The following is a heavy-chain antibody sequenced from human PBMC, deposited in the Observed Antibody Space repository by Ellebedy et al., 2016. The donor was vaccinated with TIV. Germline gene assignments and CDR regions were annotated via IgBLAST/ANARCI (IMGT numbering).Heavy chain of an antibody. J-gene: IGHJ6*02. CDR3: ARERPGYETIYGMDV. Sequence: ASVKVSCKASGYTFTSYYMHWVRQAPGQGLEWMGWMNPNSGNTGYAQKFQGRVTITRNTSISTAYMELSSLRSEDTAVYYCARERPGYETIYGMDVWGQGTTVTVSS. D-gene: IGHD1-1*01. CDR2: MNPNSGNT. CDR1: GYTFTSYY. V-gene: IGHV1-8*03.